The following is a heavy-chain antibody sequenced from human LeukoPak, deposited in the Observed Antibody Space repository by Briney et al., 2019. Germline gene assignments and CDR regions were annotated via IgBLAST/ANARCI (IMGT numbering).Heavy chain of an antibody. D-gene: IGHD2-15*01. J-gene: IGHJ4*02. Sequence: GGSLRLSCAASGFTFSSYAMSWVRQAPGKGLEWVSAISGSGGSTYYADSVKGRFTISRDNSKNTLYLQMSSLRAEDTAVYYCAKDMEDIVVVVAATLDYWGQGTLVTVSS. CDR1: GFTFSSYA. CDR3: AKDMEDIVVVVAATLDY. CDR2: ISGSGGST. V-gene: IGHV3-23*01.